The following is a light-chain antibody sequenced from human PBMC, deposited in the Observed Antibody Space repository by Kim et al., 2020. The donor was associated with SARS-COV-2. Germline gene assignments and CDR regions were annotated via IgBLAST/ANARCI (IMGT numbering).Light chain of an antibody. CDR2: GNN. Sequence: GQRGTNACSGSSSNLGGHTVTWYQRLPGKAPKHLIYGNNQRPAGVPDRFSGSKFGTSASLAISGLQSNDEADYYWAAWDGGLNGVVFGGGTQLTVL. V-gene: IGLV1-44*01. J-gene: IGLJ2*01. CDR3: AAWDGGLNGVV. CDR1: SSNLGGHT.